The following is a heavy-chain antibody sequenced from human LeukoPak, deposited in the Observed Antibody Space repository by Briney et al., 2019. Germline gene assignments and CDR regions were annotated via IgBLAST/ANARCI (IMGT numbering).Heavy chain of an antibody. J-gene: IGHJ4*02. V-gene: IGHV3-30*18. CDR2: ISYDGSHK. CDR3: AKTACSGGSCYSDD. D-gene: IGHD2-15*01. Sequence: PGGSLRLSCAASGFTFSDYGMDWVRQAPGKGLEWVAVISYDGSHKYYADSVKGRFALSRDNSKNTLYLQMNSLRDEDTAVYYCAKTACSGGSCYSDDWGQGTLVTVSS. CDR1: GFTFSDYG.